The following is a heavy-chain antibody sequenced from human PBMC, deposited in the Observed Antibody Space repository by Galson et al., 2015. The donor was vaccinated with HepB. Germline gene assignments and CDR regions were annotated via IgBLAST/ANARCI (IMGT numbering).Heavy chain of an antibody. D-gene: IGHD3-22*01. CDR3: TTMRGHQLRDSSGRAFGYYGMDV. V-gene: IGHV6-1*01. J-gene: IGHJ6*02. CDR2: TYYRSKWYN. Sequence: CAISGDSVSSNNAAWYWIRQSPSRGLEWLGRTYYRSKWYNDYAVSLKSRIIINPDTSKNQFSLQLKSVTPEDTAVYYCTTMRGHQLRDSSGRAFGYYGMDVWGPGTTVTVSS. CDR1: GDSVSSNNAA.